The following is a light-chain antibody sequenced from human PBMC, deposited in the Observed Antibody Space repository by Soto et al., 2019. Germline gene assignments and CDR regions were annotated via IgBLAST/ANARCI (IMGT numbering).Light chain of an antibody. CDR2: KVS. J-gene: IGKJ1*01. CDR1: QSLVYSDGNTY. Sequence: DVVMTQSPLSLPVTLGQPASISCRSSQSLVYSDGNTYLNWFQQGPGQCPRRLIYKVSNRDSGVPDRFSGSGSGTDFTLNISRVEAEDVGVYYCMQGTTWPTTFGQGTKVEIK. V-gene: IGKV2-30*01. CDR3: MQGTTWPTT.